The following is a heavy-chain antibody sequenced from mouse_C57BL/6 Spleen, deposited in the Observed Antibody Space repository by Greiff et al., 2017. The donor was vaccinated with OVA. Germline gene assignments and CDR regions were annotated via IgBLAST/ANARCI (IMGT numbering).Heavy chain of an antibody. Sequence: QVQLKESGPELVKPGASVKISCKASGYAFSSSWMNWVKQRPGKGLEWIGRIYPGDGDTNYNGKFKGKATLTADKSSSTAYMQRSSLTSEDAAVYFCARGTGMAMDYWGQGTSVTVSS. CDR1: GYAFSSSW. CDR3: ARGTGMAMDY. D-gene: IGHD3-3*01. J-gene: IGHJ4*01. CDR2: IYPGDGDT. V-gene: IGHV1-82*01.